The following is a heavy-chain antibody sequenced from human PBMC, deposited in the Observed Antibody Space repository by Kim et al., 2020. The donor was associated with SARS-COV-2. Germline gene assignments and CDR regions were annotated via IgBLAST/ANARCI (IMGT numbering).Heavy chain of an antibody. Sequence: GGSLRLSCAASGFTFSSYSMNWVRQAPGKGLEWVSSISSSSSYIYYADSVKGRFTISRDNAKNSLYLQMNSLRAEDTAVYYCARDETSSQLLLYSYYFDYWGQGTLVTVSS. CDR1: GFTFSSYS. CDR2: ISSSSSYI. CDR3: ARDETSSQLLLYSYYFDY. V-gene: IGHV3-21*01. J-gene: IGHJ4*02. D-gene: IGHD2-2*02.